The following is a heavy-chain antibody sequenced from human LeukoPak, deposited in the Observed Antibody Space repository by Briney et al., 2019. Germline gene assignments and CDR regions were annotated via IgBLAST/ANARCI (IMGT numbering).Heavy chain of an antibody. Sequence: NPSETLSLTCTVSGGSISSYYWSWIRQPPGKGLEWIGYIYYSGSTNYNPSLKSRVTISVDTSKNQFSPKLSSVTAADPAVYYCARGLYDSSGYHNFNWFDPWGQGTLVTVSS. CDR1: GGSISSYY. D-gene: IGHD3-22*01. J-gene: IGHJ5*02. V-gene: IGHV4-59*01. CDR3: ARGLYDSSGYHNFNWFDP. CDR2: IYYSGST.